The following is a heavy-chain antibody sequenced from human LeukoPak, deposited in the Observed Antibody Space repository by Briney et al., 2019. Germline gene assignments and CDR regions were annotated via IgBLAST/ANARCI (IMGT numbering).Heavy chain of an antibody. CDR3: ARLATNDGLDI. CDR1: GDSVSIKSAA. Sequence: SRTLSDTCAISGDSVSIKSAAWNWIRQSPSRGLEWLGRIFYRSKWNSDYAASLRSRLTVKPDTSKNQFSLQLNSVTPEDTAVYYCARLATNDGLDIWGQGTMLTVPS. J-gene: IGHJ3*02. CDR2: IFYRSKWNS. D-gene: IGHD5-12*01. V-gene: IGHV6-1*01.